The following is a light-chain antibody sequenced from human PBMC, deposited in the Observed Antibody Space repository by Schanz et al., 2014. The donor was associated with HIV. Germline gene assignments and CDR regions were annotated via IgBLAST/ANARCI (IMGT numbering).Light chain of an antibody. CDR2: LNSDGSH. J-gene: IGLJ3*02. CDR1: SGHSSYA. Sequence: QLVLTQSPSASASLGASVKLTCTLSSGHSSYAIAWHQQQPETGPRYLMKLNSDGSHNKGDGIPDRFSGSSSGAERYLTISSLQSEDEADYYCQTWGAGIVVFGGGTKVTVL. CDR3: QTWGAGIVV. V-gene: IGLV4-69*01.